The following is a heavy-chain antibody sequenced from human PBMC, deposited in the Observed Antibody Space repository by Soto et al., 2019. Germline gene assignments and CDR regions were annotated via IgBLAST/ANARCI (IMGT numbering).Heavy chain of an antibody. CDR2: INPSGGST. J-gene: IGHJ6*02. Sequence: ASVKVSCKASGYTFTSYYMHWVRQAPGQGLEWMGIINPSGGSTSYAQKFQGRVTMTRDTSKSKVYMELSSLRSEDTALYYCARDQRRSDGSGSYYNVQIGMDVWGQGTTVTVSS. CDR3: ARDQRRSDGSGSYYNVQIGMDV. D-gene: IGHD3-10*01. V-gene: IGHV1-46*01. CDR1: GYTFTSYY.